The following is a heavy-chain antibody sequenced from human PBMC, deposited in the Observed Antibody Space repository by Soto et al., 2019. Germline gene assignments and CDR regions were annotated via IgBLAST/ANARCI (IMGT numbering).Heavy chain of an antibody. CDR3: AKRRSSGGYYPLDYFDY. Sequence: PGGSLRLSCAASGFNFFNYGMHWVRQAPGKGLEWVAVISHDGSSNSYGDSVKGRFTISGDNSKSTLYLQMKSLRPDDTAVYYCAKRRSSGGYYPLDYFDYWGRGTLVTVSS. V-gene: IGHV3-30*18. CDR2: ISHDGSSN. D-gene: IGHD3-10*01. J-gene: IGHJ4*02. CDR1: GFNFFNYG.